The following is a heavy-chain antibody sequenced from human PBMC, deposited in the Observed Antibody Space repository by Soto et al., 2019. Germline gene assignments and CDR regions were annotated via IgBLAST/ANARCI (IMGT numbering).Heavy chain of an antibody. CDR3: ARGPRITIFGVVHTPRAWFDP. Sequence: GGSLRLSCAASGFTFSSYSMNWVRQAPGKGLEWVSYISSSSSTIYYADSVKGRFTISRDKAKNSLYLQMNSLRAEDTAVYYCARGPRITIFGVVHTPRAWFDPWGQGTLVTVSS. J-gene: IGHJ5*02. CDR2: ISSSSSTI. CDR1: GFTFSSYS. D-gene: IGHD3-3*01. V-gene: IGHV3-48*01.